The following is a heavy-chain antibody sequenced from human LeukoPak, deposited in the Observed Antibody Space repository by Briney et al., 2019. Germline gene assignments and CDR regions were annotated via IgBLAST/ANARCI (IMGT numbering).Heavy chain of an antibody. D-gene: IGHD4-17*01. CDR1: GGSISSSSYY. Sequence: KSSETLSLTCTVSGGSISSSSYYWGWIRQPPGKGLEWIGSIYYSGSTYYNPSLKSRVTISVDTSKNQFSLKLSSVTAADPAVYYCARHRSYGGFFDYWGQGTLVTVSS. V-gene: IGHV4-39*01. J-gene: IGHJ4*02. CDR2: IYYSGST. CDR3: ARHRSYGGFFDY.